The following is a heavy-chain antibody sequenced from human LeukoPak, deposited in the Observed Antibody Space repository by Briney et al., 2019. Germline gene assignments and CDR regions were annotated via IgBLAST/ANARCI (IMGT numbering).Heavy chain of an antibody. Sequence: PGGSLRLSCAASGFTFNRYSMNWVRQAPGKGLEWVSSISSSSSFIYYADSVKGRFTISRDNARNSLYLQVNSLRAEDTAVYYCAELGITMIGGVWGKGTTVTISS. CDR1: GFTFNRYS. J-gene: IGHJ6*04. CDR2: ISSSSSFI. D-gene: IGHD3-10*02. V-gene: IGHV3-21*01. CDR3: AELGITMIGGV.